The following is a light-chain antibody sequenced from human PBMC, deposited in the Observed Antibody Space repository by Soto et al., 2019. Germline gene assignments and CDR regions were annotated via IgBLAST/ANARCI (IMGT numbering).Light chain of an antibody. CDR3: SSYTTSTTLFV. V-gene: IGLV2-14*01. CDR2: DVS. J-gene: IGLJ1*01. Sequence: QSALTQPASVSGSPGQSITISCTGTSSDVGYYNSVSWYQQHPGKAPKLMFYDVSIRPSGVSNRFSASKSGNTASLTISGLQAEDEADYYCSSYTTSTTLFVFGTGTKLTVL. CDR1: SSDVGYYNS.